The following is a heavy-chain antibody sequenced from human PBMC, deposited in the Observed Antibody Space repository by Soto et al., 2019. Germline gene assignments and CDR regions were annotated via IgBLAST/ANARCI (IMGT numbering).Heavy chain of an antibody. CDR3: ARAFDTSDYGFDP. V-gene: IGHV4-30-4*01. CDR2: IYYSGST. D-gene: IGHD4-17*01. CDR1: GGSISSGDYY. Sequence: SETLSLTCTVSGGSISSGDYYWSWIRQPPGKGLEWIGYIYYSGSTYYNPSLKSRVTVSVDTSKNQFSLKLSSVTAADTAVYYCARAFDTSDYGFDPWGQGTLVTVSS. J-gene: IGHJ5*02.